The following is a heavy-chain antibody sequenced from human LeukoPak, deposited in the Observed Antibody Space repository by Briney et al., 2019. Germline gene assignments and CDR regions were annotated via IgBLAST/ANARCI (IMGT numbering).Heavy chain of an antibody. J-gene: IGHJ6*02. Sequence: SQTLSLTCAISGDSVSSKSAAWNWLRQSPSRGLEWLGRTYYRSNWYNDYAESEKSRITVTADTSKNHFSLHLNSVTPEDTAVYYCARDWEQPNYYFGMDVWGQGTTVTVSS. CDR3: ARDWEQPNYYFGMDV. D-gene: IGHD1/OR15-1a*01. CDR2: TYYRSNWYN. V-gene: IGHV6-1*01. CDR1: GDSVSSKSAA.